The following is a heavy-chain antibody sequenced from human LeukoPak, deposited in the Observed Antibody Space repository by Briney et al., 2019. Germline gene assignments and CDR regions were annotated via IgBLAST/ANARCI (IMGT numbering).Heavy chain of an antibody. J-gene: IGHJ2*01. CDR3: ARVSFSSWYFDL. CDR2: IYHSGST. CDR1: GGSISSGGYS. D-gene: IGHD2-2*01. Sequence: SETLSLTCAVSGGSISSGGYSWSWIRQPPGKGLEWIGYIYHSGSTYYNPSLKSRVTISVDRSKNQFSLKLSSVTAADTAVYYCARVSFSSWYFDLWGRGTLVTVSS. V-gene: IGHV4-30-2*01.